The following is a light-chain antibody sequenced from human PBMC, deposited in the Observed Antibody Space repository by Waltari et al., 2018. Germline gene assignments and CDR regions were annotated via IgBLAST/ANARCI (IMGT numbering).Light chain of an antibody. CDR3: AAWDDSLGANV. J-gene: IGLJ1*01. V-gene: IGLV1-44*01. CDR2: NDN. Sequence: QSMLTQPPPPPGTPGQRVTISCSGIGSDIGSSNRLWYQQSPGTAPKLLIYNDNQRPSGVPDRFSASKSGTSSSLAISGLQSEDEADYHCAAWDDSLGANVFGTGTRVTVL. CDR1: GSDIGSSN.